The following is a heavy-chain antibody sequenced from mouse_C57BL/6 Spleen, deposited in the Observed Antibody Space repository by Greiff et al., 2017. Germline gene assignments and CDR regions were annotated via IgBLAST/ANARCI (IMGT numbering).Heavy chain of an antibody. CDR3: ARRNYAMDY. CDR1: GYAFTNYL. Sequence: QVQLQQSGAELVRPGTSVKVSCKASGYAFTNYLIEWVKQRPGQGLEWIGVINPGSGGTNYNEKFKGKATLTADKSSSTAYMQRSSLTSEDSAVYFGARRNYAMDYWGQGTSVTVSS. J-gene: IGHJ4*01. CDR2: INPGSGGT. V-gene: IGHV1-54*01.